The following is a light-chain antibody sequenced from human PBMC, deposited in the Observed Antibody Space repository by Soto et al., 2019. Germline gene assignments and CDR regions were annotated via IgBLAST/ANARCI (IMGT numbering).Light chain of an antibody. Sequence: QSALTQPASVPGSPGQSITISCTGTSSDVGGYNYVSWYQQHPGKAPKLMIYDVSNRPSGVSNRFSGSKSGNTASLTISGLQAEDEADYYCSSYTSSSKGVFGTGTKLTVL. CDR1: SSDVGGYNY. V-gene: IGLV2-14*01. CDR2: DVS. J-gene: IGLJ1*01. CDR3: SSYTSSSKGV.